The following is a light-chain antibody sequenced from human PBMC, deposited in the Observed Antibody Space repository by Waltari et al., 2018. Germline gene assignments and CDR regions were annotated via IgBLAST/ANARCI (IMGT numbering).Light chain of an antibody. CDR3: QQYNSYWT. V-gene: IGKV1-5*03. CDR2: TAS. J-gene: IGKJ1*01. CDR1: QSISSW. Sequence: DIQMTQSPSTLSASVGDRVTITCRASQSISSWLAWYQQKPGKAPKLLIYTASSLESGVPSRFSGSGSGTEFTLTISSLQPDDFATYYCQQYNSYWTFGQGTKVEI.